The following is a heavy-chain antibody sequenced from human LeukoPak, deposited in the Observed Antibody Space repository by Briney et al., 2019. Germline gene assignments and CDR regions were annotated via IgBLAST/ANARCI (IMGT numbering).Heavy chain of an antibody. CDR3: AVWSGPLYYYYYYMDV. J-gene: IGHJ6*03. V-gene: IGHV4-30-4*08. CDR2: IYYSGST. Sequence: SETLSLTCTVSGGSISSGDYYWSWIRQPPGKGLEWIGYIYYSGSTYCNPSLKSRVTISVDTSKNQFSLKLSSVTAADTAVYYCAVWSGPLYYYYYYMDVWGKGTTVTVSS. D-gene: IGHD3-3*01. CDR1: GGSISSGDYY.